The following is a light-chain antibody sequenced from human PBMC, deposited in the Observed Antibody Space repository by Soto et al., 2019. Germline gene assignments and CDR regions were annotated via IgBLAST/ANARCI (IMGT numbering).Light chain of an antibody. CDR2: RDN. V-gene: IGLV1-47*01. Sequence: QSVLTQTPSVSGTPGQRVNISCSGSSSNIGRNYVYWYHQFPGMAPKLLIYRDNERPSGVSDRFSGSKSGTSASLAISELRSGDEADYHCATWDDSLGGPVFGGGTKVTVL. CDR3: ATWDDSLGGPV. CDR1: SSNIGRNY. J-gene: IGLJ2*01.